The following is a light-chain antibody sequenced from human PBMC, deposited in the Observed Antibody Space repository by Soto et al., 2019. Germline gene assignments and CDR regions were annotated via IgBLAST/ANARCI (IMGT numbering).Light chain of an antibody. CDR3: QQYNSERT. CDR2: KAS. J-gene: IGKJ1*01. V-gene: IGKV1-5*03. CDR1: QSISSW. Sequence: DIQMTQSPSTLSASVVDRVTITCRASQSISSWLAWYQQKPGKAPKLLIYKASSLESGVPSRFSGSGSGTEFTLTISSLQPDDFATYYCQQYNSERTFGQGTKVDIK.